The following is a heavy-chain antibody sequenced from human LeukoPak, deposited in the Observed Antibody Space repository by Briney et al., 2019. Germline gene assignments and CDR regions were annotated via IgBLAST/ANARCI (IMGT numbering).Heavy chain of an antibody. Sequence: PGGSLRLSCAASGFTFSSYGMHWVRQASGKGLEWVAVISYDGSNKYYADSVKGLFTISRDNSKNTLYLQMNSLRAEDTAVYYCAKGRNFIAAADFDPWGQGTLVTVSS. D-gene: IGHD6-13*01. V-gene: IGHV3-30*18. CDR3: AKGRNFIAAADFDP. J-gene: IGHJ5*02. CDR2: ISYDGSNK. CDR1: GFTFSSYG.